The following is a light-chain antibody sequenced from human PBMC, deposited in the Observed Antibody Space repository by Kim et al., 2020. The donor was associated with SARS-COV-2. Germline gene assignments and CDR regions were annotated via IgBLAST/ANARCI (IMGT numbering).Light chain of an antibody. J-gene: IGLJ2*01. CDR2: QDN. CDR3: QAWDSNTAV. V-gene: IGLV3-1*01. CDR1: KLGDKY. Sequence: VSPGQTASITCSGDKLGDKYACWYQQKPGQSPVLVIYQDNKRPSGIPERFSGFNSGNTATLTISGTQSMDEADYYCQAWDSNTAVFGGGTQLTVL.